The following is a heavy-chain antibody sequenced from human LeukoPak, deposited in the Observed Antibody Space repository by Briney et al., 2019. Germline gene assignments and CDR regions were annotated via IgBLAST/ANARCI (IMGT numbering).Heavy chain of an antibody. D-gene: IGHD4-11*01. V-gene: IGHV4-30-4*02. CDR3: ARFSNLEYYYYGMDV. J-gene: IGHJ6*02. CDR2: IYYSGST. CDR1: GGSISSGDYY. Sequence: SETLSLTCTVSGGSISSGDYYWSWIRQPPGKGLEWIGYIYYSGSTYYNPSLKSRVTISVDTSKNQFSLKLSSVTAADTAVYYCARFSNLEYYYYGMDVWAKGPRSPSP.